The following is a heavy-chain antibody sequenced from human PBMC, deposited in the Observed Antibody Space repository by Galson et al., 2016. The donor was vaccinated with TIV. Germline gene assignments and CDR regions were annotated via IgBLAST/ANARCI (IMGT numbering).Heavy chain of an antibody. J-gene: IGHJ3*02. CDR1: GFTFTTST. CDR3: AADPYCGDDCPDGFHI. V-gene: IGHV1-58*02. CDR2: IVVGSGNA. Sequence: SVKVSCKASGFTFTTSTIQWVRQARRQRLEWVGWIVVGSGNANYAQNFQDRVTITRDVSTSTAYMELSDLSSEHTAVYYCAADPYCGDDCPDGFHIWGQGTMVTVSS. D-gene: IGHD2-21*01.